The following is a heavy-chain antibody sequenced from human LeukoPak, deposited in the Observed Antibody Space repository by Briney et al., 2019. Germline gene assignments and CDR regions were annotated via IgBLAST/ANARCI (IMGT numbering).Heavy chain of an antibody. J-gene: IGHJ4*02. Sequence: SETLSLTCGVSGYSISRGYYWAWIRQPPGKGLEWIGTIYRIGSTYYNPSLESRVTISVDTSKNEFSLNLNSVTAADTAVYYCARAGWIITSGIDYWGQGALVTVSS. CDR3: ARAGWIITSGIDY. CDR1: GYSISRGYY. D-gene: IGHD1-20*01. CDR2: IYRIGST. V-gene: IGHV4-38-2*01.